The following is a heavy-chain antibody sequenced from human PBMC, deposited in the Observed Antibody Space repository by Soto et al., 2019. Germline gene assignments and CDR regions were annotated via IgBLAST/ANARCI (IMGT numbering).Heavy chain of an antibody. V-gene: IGHV1-18*01. CDR2: ISASNGNR. CDR3: AKDRIIWKNDYAYCGMDV. CDR1: GYTFTSYG. J-gene: IGHJ6*02. Sequence: GASVKVSCKASGYTFTSYGISWVRQAPGQGPEWMGWISASNGNRKYAQKVQDRVTMTTDTSTSTAYMEVRSLRSDDTAVYYCAKDRIIWKNDYAYCGMDVWGQGTTVTVSS. D-gene: IGHD1-1*01.